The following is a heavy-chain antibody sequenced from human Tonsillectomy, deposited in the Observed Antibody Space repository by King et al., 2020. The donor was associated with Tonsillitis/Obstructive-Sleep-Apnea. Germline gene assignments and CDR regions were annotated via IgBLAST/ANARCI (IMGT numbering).Heavy chain of an antibody. V-gene: IGHV5-10-1*01. CDR1: GYSFTSYW. J-gene: IGHJ4*02. CDR3: DRHTLITCGGLIVSTNDY. D-gene: IGHD3-16*02. Sequence: VQLVESGAEVKKPGESLRISCKGSGYSFTSYWISWVRQMPGKGLEWMGRIDPSDSYTNYSPSFQGHVTISADKSISTAHLQWSSLKASDTAMYYCDRHTLITCGGLIVSTNDYWGQGTLVTVSS. CDR2: IDPSDSYT.